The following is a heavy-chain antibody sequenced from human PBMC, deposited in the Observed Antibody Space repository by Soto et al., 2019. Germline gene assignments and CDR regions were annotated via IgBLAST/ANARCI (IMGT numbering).Heavy chain of an antibody. V-gene: IGHV1-18*01. CDR2: ISPYNGHT. CDR3: ARGGSSESTGLAS. Sequence: QVRLVQSGGEVKEPGASVKVSCKASGYTFINYGISWVRQAPGQGLEWVGWISPYNGHTNYGRKLQGRVTMTTDTSTGTAYLELRSLKSADTAFYYCARGGSSESTGLASWGQGTQVTVS. D-gene: IGHD6-19*01. J-gene: IGHJ4*02. CDR1: GYTFINYG.